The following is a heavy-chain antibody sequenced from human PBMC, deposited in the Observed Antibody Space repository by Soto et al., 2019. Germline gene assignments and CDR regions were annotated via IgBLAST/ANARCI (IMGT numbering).Heavy chain of an antibody. D-gene: IGHD6-13*01. J-gene: IGHJ5*02. CDR1: GGSFSGYY. V-gene: IGHV4-34*01. Sequence: SETLCLTCAVYGGSFSGYYWSWIRQPPGKGLEWIGEINHSGSTNYNPSLKSRVTISVDTSKNQFSLKLSSVTAADTAVYYCARGAAAGVWFDPWGQGTLVTVSS. CDR2: INHSGST. CDR3: ARGAAAGVWFDP.